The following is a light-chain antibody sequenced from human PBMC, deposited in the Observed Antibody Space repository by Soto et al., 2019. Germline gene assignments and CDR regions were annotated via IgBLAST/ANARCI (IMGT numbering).Light chain of an antibody. V-gene: IGKV3-20*01. CDR1: QSVSSSY. CDR3: QQYGSSPLT. Sequence: EIVLTQSPGTLALSPCERATLSFSASQSVSSSYLAWYQQKPGQAPKVLIYRASSRATGIPDRFSGSGSGTDFTLTISRLEPEDFAVYYCQQYGSSPLTFGGGTKVDIK. CDR2: RAS. J-gene: IGKJ4*01.